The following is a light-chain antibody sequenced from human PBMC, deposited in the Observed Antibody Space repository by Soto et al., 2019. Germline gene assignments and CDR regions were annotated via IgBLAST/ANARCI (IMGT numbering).Light chain of an antibody. V-gene: IGKV3-20*01. J-gene: IGKJ3*01. CDR1: QSVSTYY. Sequence: ESVLTQSPGTLSLSPGERATLSCRASQSVSTYYLAWYQQKPGQAPRLLIYGASTRATGIPDRFSGSGYGTDFTLTISRLEPEDFAVYYCLQYGMSAILTFGPGTKVDIK. CDR2: GAS. CDR3: LQYGMSAILT.